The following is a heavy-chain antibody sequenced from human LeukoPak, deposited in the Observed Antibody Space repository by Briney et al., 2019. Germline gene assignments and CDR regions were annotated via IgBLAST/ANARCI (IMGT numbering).Heavy chain of an antibody. CDR1: GGSFSGYY. Sequence: PSETLSLTCAVSGGSFSGYYWSWIRQPPGKGLEWIGEINHSGSTNYNPSLKSRVTISVDTSKNQFSLKLSSVTAADTAVYYCARGPPGYSSGWYGDYWGQGTLVTVSS. J-gene: IGHJ4*02. CDR2: INHSGST. CDR3: ARGPPGYSSGWYGDY. V-gene: IGHV4-34*01. D-gene: IGHD6-19*01.